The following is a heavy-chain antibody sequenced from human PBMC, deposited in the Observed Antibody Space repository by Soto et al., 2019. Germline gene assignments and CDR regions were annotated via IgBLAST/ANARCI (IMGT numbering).Heavy chain of an antibody. V-gene: IGHV3-33*01. Sequence: PGGFLRLSCAASGFTFSGFGMHWVRQAPGKGLEWMAVIWFDGSNKYYADSVKGRFTISRDNSKNTLYLQMDSLRAEDTAVYYCARKQCSGITCYLDYWGQGTLVTVSS. CDR1: GFTFSGFG. D-gene: IGHD2-15*01. CDR2: IWFDGSNK. CDR3: ARKQCSGITCYLDY. J-gene: IGHJ4*02.